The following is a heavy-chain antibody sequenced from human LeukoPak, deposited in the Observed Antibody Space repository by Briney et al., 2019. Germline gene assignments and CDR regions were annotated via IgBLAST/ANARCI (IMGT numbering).Heavy chain of an antibody. CDR2: ISWDGGST. CDR1: GITFSGSG. Sequence: PGGSLRLSCAASGITFSGSGMSWVRQAPGKGLEWVSLISWDGGSTYYADSVKGRFTISRDNGKNSLYLQMNSLRAEDTALYYCAKGRIAAAGHYFDYWGQGTLVTVSS. D-gene: IGHD6-13*01. V-gene: IGHV3-43D*03. CDR3: AKGRIAAAGHYFDY. J-gene: IGHJ4*02.